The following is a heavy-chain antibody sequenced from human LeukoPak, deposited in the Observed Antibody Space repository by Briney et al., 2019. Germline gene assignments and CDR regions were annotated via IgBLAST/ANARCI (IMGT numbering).Heavy chain of an antibody. V-gene: IGHV3-74*01. CDR2: IDSDGGST. CDR1: GFTFSSYW. D-gene: IGHD1-20*01. J-gene: IGHJ4*02. CDR3: AGVLYNWNDVLDY. Sequence: QAGGSLRLSCAASGFTFSSYWMHWVRQSPGKGLVWVSRIDSDGGSTTYADSVKGRFTISRDNAKNTLYLQMHSLRSEDTAVYYCAGVLYNWNDVLDYWGQGTLVTVSS.